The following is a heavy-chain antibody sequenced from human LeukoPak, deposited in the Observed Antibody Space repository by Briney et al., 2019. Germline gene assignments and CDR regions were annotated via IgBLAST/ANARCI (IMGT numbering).Heavy chain of an antibody. CDR1: GGSFSGYY. CDR2: MNHSGST. D-gene: IGHD6-19*01. J-gene: IGHJ4*02. CDR3: ARGRAVAGTFDY. V-gene: IGHV4-34*01. Sequence: SETLSLTCAVYGGSFSGYYWSWIRQPPGKGLEWIGEMNHSGSTNYNPSLKSRVTISVDTSKNQFSLKLSSVTAADTAVYYCARGRAVAGTFDYWGQGTLVTVSS.